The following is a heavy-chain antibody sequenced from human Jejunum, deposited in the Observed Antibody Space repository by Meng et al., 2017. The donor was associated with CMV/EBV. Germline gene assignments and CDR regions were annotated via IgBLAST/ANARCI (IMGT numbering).Heavy chain of an antibody. J-gene: IGHJ4*02. CDR2: IYYSGST. V-gene: IGHV4-39*07. D-gene: IGHD6-6*01. CDR1: GDSISGSIYY. Sequence: QLQHQESGPGLVKPSETLSLTCIVSGDSISGSIYYWGWLRQPPGKGLEWIGNIYYSGSTYYTPSLKSRVSISVDTSTNQFSLRLSSMTAADTAVYYCARMTYSSSPVDWGQGTLVTVSS. CDR3: ARMTYSSSPVD.